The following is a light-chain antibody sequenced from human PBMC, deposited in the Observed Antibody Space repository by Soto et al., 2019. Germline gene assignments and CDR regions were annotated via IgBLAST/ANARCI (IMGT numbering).Light chain of an antibody. CDR3: GTWDSSLSARV. V-gene: IGLV1-51*02. CDR1: SSNIGNNY. Sequence: QSVLTQPPSVSAAPGQKVTISCSGSSSNIGNNYVSWYQQLPRTAPKLLIYENNKRPSGIPDRFSGSKSGTSATLGITGLQTGDEADYYCGTWDSSLSARVFGGGTKLTVL. J-gene: IGLJ3*02. CDR2: ENN.